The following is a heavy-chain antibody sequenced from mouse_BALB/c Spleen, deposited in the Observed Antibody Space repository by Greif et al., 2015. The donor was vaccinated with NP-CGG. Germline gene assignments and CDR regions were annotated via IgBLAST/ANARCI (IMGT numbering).Heavy chain of an antibody. CDR3: ARYGNYAMDY. Sequence: EVMLVESGGGLVKPGGSLKLSCAASGFTFSSYTMSWVRQTPEKRLEWVATISSGGGNTYYPDSVKGRFTISRDNAKNSLYLQMSSLRSEDTALYYCARYGNYAMDYWGQGTSVTVSS. J-gene: IGHJ4*01. CDR2: ISSGGGNT. D-gene: IGHD1-1*02. CDR1: GFTFSSYT. V-gene: IGHV5-9*03.